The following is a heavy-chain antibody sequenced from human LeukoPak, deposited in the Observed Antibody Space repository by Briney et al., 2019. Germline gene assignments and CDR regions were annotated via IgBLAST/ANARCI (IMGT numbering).Heavy chain of an antibody. CDR2: IYYSGST. J-gene: IGHJ6*04. Sequence: SETLSLTCTVSGGSISSYYWSWIRQPPGKGLEWIGYIYYSGSTNYNPSLTSRGTISVDTTKKKCSLNLSSVTAADTAVYYCARAHYYGSGSYTYYYYGMDVWGKGTTVTVSS. CDR3: ARAHYYGSGSYTYYYYGMDV. D-gene: IGHD3-10*01. V-gene: IGHV4-59*01. CDR1: GGSISSYY.